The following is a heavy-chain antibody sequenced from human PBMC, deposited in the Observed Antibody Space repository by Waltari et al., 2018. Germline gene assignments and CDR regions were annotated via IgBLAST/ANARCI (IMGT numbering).Heavy chain of an antibody. J-gene: IGHJ2*01. Sequence: QLQLKEYGYGLVMPSHTISLPCAVPGRTISSSGYSWSWIRQAPGKGLEWIGYSYHSGCSDYNPSLKSRLTISVDRSKNQFSLNLSSVTAADTAVYYCARGSPFDLWGRGTLVTVSS. CDR2: SYHSGCS. CDR1: GRTISSSGYS. CDR3: ARGSPFDL. V-gene: IGHV4-30-2*01. D-gene: IGHD1-26*01.